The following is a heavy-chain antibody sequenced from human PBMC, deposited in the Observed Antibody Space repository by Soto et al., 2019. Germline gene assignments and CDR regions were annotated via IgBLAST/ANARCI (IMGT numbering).Heavy chain of an antibody. J-gene: IGHJ4*02. CDR2: INAANGNR. D-gene: IGHD3-10*01. CDR1: GYTSTTYS. V-gene: IGHV1-3*05. Sequence: QVHLVQPGAEKRKPGAAVKVSCKAAGYTSTTYSIHWVRQAPGQRLEWMGWINAANGNRKYSEKFQGRITITRDTPASTAYLELSSLRSEDTALYYCASSETLIVRGTMTDWGQGTLVTVSS. CDR3: ASSETLIVRGTMTD.